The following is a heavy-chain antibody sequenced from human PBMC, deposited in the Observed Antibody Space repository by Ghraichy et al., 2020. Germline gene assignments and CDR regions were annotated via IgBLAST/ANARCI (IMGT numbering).Heavy chain of an antibody. CDR1: GGSISDNW. J-gene: IGHJ4*02. D-gene: IGHD5-18*01. V-gene: IGHV4/OR15-8*02. CDR2: IYHSGNR. CDR3: ARHTAMSGTRGFDY. Sequence: SETLSLTCTVSGGSISDNWWSWVRQPPGKGLEWIGEIYHSGNRYYNPSLQSRLTISMDKSRFQFFLDLTSVTAADTAVYYCARHTAMSGTRGFDYWGQGILVTVSS.